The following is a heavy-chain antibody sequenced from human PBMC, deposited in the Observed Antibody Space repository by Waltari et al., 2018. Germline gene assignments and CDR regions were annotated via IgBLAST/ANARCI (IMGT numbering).Heavy chain of an antibody. D-gene: IGHD2-21*02. CDR3: ARSYRTYCGADGYDVWYFQH. CDR1: GFPFSNYW. CDR2: VNSDGSGI. V-gene: IGHV3-74*01. Sequence: EVQLVESGGGLVQPGGSLRLSCAASGFPFSNYWLHWDRQAPGKGLVWVSRVNSDGSGISYGDSVEGRFTISRDNAKNTLYLQMNSLRAEDTAVYYCARSYRTYCGADGYDVWYFQHWGQGTLVTVSS. J-gene: IGHJ1*01.